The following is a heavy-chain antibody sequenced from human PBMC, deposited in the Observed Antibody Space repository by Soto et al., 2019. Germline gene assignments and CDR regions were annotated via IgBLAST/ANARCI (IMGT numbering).Heavy chain of an antibody. V-gene: IGHV4-59*08. CDR1: GGSISSYY. D-gene: IGHD6-19*01. J-gene: IGHJ5*02. CDR3: ARKSAHSSGWFWFDP. Sequence: QVKLQESGPGLVKPSETLSLTCTVSGGSISSYYWSWIQQSPGKGLEWIGYIYYSGSTSYNPSLRSRVTRSVDTSKNQFSMQLRSVTAADTAVYYCARKSAHSSGWFWFDPWAQGTLVTVSS. CDR2: IYYSGST.